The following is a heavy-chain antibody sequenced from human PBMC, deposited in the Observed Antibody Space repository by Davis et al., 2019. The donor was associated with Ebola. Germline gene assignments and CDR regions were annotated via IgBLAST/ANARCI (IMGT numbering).Heavy chain of an antibody. J-gene: IGHJ5*02. Sequence: ASSMAGSCQTSGYSFSGYASSWVRQAPGQGLEWIGRINVYNGHTNYAQNFQGRVTVSTDTSTSIAYMELRSLRSDDTALYYCARDATTVTTIWFDPWGQGTLVTVSS. CDR2: INVYNGHT. V-gene: IGHV1-18*01. CDR1: GYSFSGYA. D-gene: IGHD4-17*01. CDR3: ARDATTVTTIWFDP.